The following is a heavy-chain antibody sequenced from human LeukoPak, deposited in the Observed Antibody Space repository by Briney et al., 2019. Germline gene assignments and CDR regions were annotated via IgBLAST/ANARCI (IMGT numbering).Heavy chain of an antibody. D-gene: IGHD3-10*01. V-gene: IGHV3-21*01. J-gene: IGHJ4*02. Sequence: GGSLRLSCAASGFTFSSYSMNWVRQAPGKGLEWVSSISSSSSYIYYADSVKGRFTISRDNAKNSLYLQMNSLRAEDTAVYYCARDSPPEAYYGSGSTDYWGQGTLVTVSS. CDR1: GFTFSSYS. CDR2: ISSSSSYI. CDR3: ARDSPPEAYYGSGSTDY.